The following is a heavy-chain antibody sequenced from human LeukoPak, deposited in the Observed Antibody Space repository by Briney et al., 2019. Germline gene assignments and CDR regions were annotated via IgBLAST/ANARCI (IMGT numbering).Heavy chain of an antibody. J-gene: IGHJ4*02. D-gene: IGHD3-22*01. CDR2: ISSSSSYI. CDR1: GFTFSSYS. V-gene: IGHV3-21*01. Sequence: GGSLRLSCAASGFTFSSYSMNWVRQAPGKGLEWVSSISSSSSYIYYADSVKGRFTISRDNAKNSLYLQMNSLRAEDTAVYYCAKDRSYYDSSGYIYYFDYWGQGTLVTVSS. CDR3: AKDRSYYDSSGYIYYFDY.